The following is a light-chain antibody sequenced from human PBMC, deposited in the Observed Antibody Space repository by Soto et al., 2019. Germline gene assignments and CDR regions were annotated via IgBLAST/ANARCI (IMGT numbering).Light chain of an antibody. Sequence: EIVMTQSPATLSVSPGERATLSFRASRSVSSNLAWYQQKPGQAPRLLMYGASTRATGIPARFSGSGSGTEFTLTISSLQSEDFAVYYCQQYNNLPPYTFGQGTKLEIK. CDR1: RSVSSN. J-gene: IGKJ2*01. CDR3: QQYNNLPPYT. CDR2: GAS. V-gene: IGKV3-15*01.